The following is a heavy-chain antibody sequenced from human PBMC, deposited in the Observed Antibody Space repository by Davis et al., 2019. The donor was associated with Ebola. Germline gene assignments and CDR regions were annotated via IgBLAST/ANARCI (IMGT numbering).Heavy chain of an antibody. Sequence: SLKISCAASGFTFDDYAMHWVRQAPGKGLEWVSGISWNSGSIGYADSVKGRFTISRDNAKNSLYLQMNSLRAEDTAVYYCAGMGARAYYYGMDVWGQGTTVTVSS. V-gene: IGHV3-9*01. CDR3: AGMGARAYYYGMDV. D-gene: IGHD1-26*01. CDR2: ISWNSGSI. J-gene: IGHJ6*02. CDR1: GFTFDDYA.